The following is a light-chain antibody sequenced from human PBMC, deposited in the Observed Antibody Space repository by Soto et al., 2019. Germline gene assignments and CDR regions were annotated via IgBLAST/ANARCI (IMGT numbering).Light chain of an antibody. CDR2: GAS. Sequence: EIVLTQSPGTLSLSPGERATLSCRASQSVSSSYLSWYQQKPGQAPRLLIYGASSRPLGIPDRFSGSGSGTDSPPTIGTLEPETFAVYYGQKYGTSPGTFGEGTKLEI. J-gene: IGKJ2*01. CDR1: QSVSSSY. V-gene: IGKV3-20*01. CDR3: QKYGTSPGT.